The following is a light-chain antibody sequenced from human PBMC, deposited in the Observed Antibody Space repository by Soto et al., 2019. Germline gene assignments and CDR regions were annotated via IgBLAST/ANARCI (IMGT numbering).Light chain of an antibody. CDR3: QFYGDPSKT. CDR1: QTVSSNF. J-gene: IGKJ1*01. V-gene: IGKV3-20*01. Sequence: EIVLTQSAGALSLTPGERGTLSSMASQTVSSNFLAWYQQKPGQAPRLLIFDASTRATGIPDRFTGSGSGTDFTLTISRLEPEDFAVYYCQFYGDPSKTFGQGTKVDIK. CDR2: DAS.